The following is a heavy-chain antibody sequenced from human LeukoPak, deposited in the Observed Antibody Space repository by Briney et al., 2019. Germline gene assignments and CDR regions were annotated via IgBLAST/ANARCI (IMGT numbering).Heavy chain of an antibody. Sequence: GSLRLSCAASGFTFSSYAMHWVRQAPGKGLEWVAVISCDGSNKYYADSVKGRFTISRDNSKNTLYLQMNSLRAEDTAVYYCARDPGEIQLWLPYFDYWGQGTLVTVSS. J-gene: IGHJ4*02. CDR3: ARDPGEIQLWLPYFDY. CDR2: ISCDGSNK. V-gene: IGHV3-30-3*01. D-gene: IGHD5-18*01. CDR1: GFTFSSYA.